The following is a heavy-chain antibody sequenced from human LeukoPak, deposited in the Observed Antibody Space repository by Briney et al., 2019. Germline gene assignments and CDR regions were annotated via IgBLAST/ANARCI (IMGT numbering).Heavy chain of an antibody. J-gene: IGHJ4*02. CDR3: ARDMVGTVTRR. D-gene: IGHD4-11*01. V-gene: IGHV3-48*01. CDR2: ICSSSSTI. CDR1: GFTFSSYS. Sequence: GGSLRLSCAASGFTFSSYSMNWVRQAPGKGLEWVSYICSSSSTIYYADSVKGRFTISRDNAKNSLYLQMNSLRAEDTAVYYCARDMVGTVTRRWGQGTLVTVSS.